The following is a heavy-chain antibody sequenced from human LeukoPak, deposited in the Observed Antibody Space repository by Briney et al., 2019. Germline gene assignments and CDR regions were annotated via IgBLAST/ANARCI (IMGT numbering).Heavy chain of an antibody. CDR1: GGSFSGYY. Sequence: SETLSLTCAVYGGSFSGYYWSWIRQPPGKGLEWIGYISYSGSTNYNPSLKSRVTISLDTSRNQFSLKLSSVTAADTAIYYCARLSSVYSSGSIWGQGTLVTVSS. V-gene: IGHV4-59*08. CDR2: ISYSGST. J-gene: IGHJ4*02. CDR3: ARLSSVYSSGSI. D-gene: IGHD3-22*01.